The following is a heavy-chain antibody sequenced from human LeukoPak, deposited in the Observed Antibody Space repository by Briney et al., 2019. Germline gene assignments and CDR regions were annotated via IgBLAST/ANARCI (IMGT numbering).Heavy chain of an antibody. CDR2: IYYSGST. J-gene: IGHJ5*02. CDR1: GGSISSSSYY. Sequence: SETLSLTCTVSGGSISSSSYYWGWIRQPPGKGLEWIGSIYYSGSTYYNPSLKSRVTISVDTSKNQFSLKLSSVTAADTAVYYCARDGDGYNTWGQGTLVTVSS. CDR3: ARDGDGYNT. D-gene: IGHD5-24*01. V-gene: IGHV4-39*07.